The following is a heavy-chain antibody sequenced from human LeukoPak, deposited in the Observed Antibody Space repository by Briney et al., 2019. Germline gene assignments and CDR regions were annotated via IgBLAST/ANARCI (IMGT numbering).Heavy chain of an antibody. Sequence: SETLSLTCTVSGGSLNKSSYYWGWIRQPPGKGLEWIGSMFYSGSTYYNPSLKSRVTISVDTSKNQLSLKLSSVTAADTAVYYCARGGYSYGPFDYWGQGTLVTVSS. D-gene: IGHD5-18*01. CDR2: MFYSGST. V-gene: IGHV4-39*07. CDR1: GGSLNKSSYY. CDR3: ARGGYSYGPFDY. J-gene: IGHJ4*02.